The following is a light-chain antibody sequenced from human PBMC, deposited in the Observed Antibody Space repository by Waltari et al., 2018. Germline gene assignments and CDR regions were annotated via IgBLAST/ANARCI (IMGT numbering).Light chain of an antibody. CDR2: QDS. J-gene: IGLJ3*02. CDR1: KLGDKY. Sequence: SYELTQPHSVSVSPGQTASITCSGDKLGDKYACWYQQKPGQSPVLVIYQDSKRPSGIPERFSGSNSGNTATLTISGTQAMDEADYYCQAWDSSTNWVFGGGTKLTVL. V-gene: IGLV3-1*01. CDR3: QAWDSSTNWV.